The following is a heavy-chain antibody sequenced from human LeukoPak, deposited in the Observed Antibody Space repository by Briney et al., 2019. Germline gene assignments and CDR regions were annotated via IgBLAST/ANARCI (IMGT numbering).Heavy chain of an antibody. CDR3: STARPPASFRFDY. V-gene: IGHV3-15*01. Sequence: GGSLRLSCAASGFTFNNAWMSWVRQAPGKGLEWVGRIKSKTDGGTTDYAAPVKGRFTISRDDSKNTLYLRLNSLKTEDTAVYYCSTARPPASFRFDYWGQGTLVTVSS. CDR2: IKSKTDGGTT. D-gene: IGHD2/OR15-2a*01. CDR1: GFTFNNAW. J-gene: IGHJ4*02.